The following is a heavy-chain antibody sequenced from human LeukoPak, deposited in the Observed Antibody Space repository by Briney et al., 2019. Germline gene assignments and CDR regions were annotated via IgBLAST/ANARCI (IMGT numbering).Heavy chain of an antibody. V-gene: IGHV3-48*02. CDR3: ASAGSTTLSRWFDH. CDR1: AFPFSTYS. J-gene: IGHJ5*02. D-gene: IGHD1-1*01. CDR2: IHYSSPTTI. Sequence: PGGSLRLSCAASAFPFSTYSMTWVRQAPGKGLEWLSYIHYSSPTTIFYAESVKGRFTISRDNAQNSLYLQKNSLRDEDTAVYYCASAGSTTLSRWFDHWGQGSLVTVSS.